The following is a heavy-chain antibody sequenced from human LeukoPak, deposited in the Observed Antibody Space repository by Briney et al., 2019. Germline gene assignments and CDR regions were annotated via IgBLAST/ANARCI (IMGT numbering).Heavy chain of an antibody. CDR1: GGTFSSSA. D-gene: IGHD4-17*01. V-gene: IGHV1-69*13. Sequence: SVKVSCKASGGTFSSSAISWVRQAPGQGLEWLGGIIPIFGSSNYAQNFQDRVTITADESTSTAYMELSSLRSEDTAVYYCASVATVTTKGHGAFDIWGQGTMVTVSS. CDR2: IIPIFGSS. CDR3: ASVATVTTKGHGAFDI. J-gene: IGHJ3*02.